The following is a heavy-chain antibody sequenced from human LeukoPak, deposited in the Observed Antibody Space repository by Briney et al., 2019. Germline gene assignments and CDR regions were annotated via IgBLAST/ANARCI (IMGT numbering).Heavy chain of an antibody. CDR1: GFTFSSYE. CDR2: ISSSSTYI. J-gene: IGHJ6*02. D-gene: IGHD4-17*01. V-gene: IGHV3-21*01. Sequence: PGGSLRLSCAASGFTFSSYEMNWVRRAPGKGLEWVSSISSSSTYISYANSVEGRFTISRDNAKNSLYLQMNSLRTEDTAVYYCARERVDYGDWSRYYHYGMDVWGQGTTVTVTS. CDR3: ARERVDYGDWSRYYHYGMDV.